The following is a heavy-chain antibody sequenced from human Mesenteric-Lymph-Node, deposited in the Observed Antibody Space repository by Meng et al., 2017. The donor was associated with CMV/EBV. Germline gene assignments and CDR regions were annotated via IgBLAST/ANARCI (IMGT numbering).Heavy chain of an antibody. V-gene: IGHV3-21*03. Sequence: GGSLRLSCAASGFTFSSYGMHWVRQAPGKGLEWVSSITISGIMYYADSVKGRFTISRDNAKNSLYLQMNSLRAEDTAVYYCARVFKGETYFDYWGLGTQVTVSS. CDR1: GFTFSSYG. CDR3: ARVFKGETYFDY. D-gene: IGHD2-21*01. J-gene: IGHJ4*02. CDR2: ITISGIM.